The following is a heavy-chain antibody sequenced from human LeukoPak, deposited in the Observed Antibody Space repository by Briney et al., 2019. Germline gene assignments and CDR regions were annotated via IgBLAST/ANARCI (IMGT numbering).Heavy chain of an antibody. Sequence: GGSLRLSCAASGFTLSFYNMNWVRQAPGKGLEWVSFISSSSTYIYYADSVKGLFTISRDNAKNSLYLQMNSLRAEDTAVYYCTRDSTYYDFWGGYYVSHGMDVWGQGTTVTVSS. CDR1: GFTLSFYN. D-gene: IGHD3-3*01. V-gene: IGHV3-21*01. CDR3: TRDSTYYDFWGGYYVSHGMDV. CDR2: ISSSSTYI. J-gene: IGHJ6*02.